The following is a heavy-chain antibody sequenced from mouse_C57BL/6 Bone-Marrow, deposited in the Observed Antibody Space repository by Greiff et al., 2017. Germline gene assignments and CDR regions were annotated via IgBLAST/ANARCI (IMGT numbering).Heavy chain of an antibody. Sequence: VQLQQSGTVLARPGASVKMSCKTSCYTFTSYWMHWVKQRPGQGLEWIGAIYPGNSDTSYNQKFKGKAKLPAVTSASTSYMALSRLSNEDSAVXYGTRDYLYYLDYWGQGTTLTVSS. CDR3: TRDYLYYLDY. V-gene: IGHV1-5*01. CDR2: IYPGNSDT. D-gene: IGHD2-4*01. J-gene: IGHJ2*01. CDR1: CYTFTSYW.